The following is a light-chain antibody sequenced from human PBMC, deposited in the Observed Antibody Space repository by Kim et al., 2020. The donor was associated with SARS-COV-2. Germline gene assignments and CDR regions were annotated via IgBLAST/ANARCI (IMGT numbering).Light chain of an antibody. Sequence: GNRVIITCRASQSVDSWLAWYQQMPGKAPKLLIYQASKLASGVPSRFSGSGSGTTFTLTISNLQPEDSATYYCKQYETYWTFGPGTKVDIK. J-gene: IGKJ1*01. CDR3: KQYETYWT. CDR1: QSVDSW. CDR2: QAS. V-gene: IGKV1-5*03.